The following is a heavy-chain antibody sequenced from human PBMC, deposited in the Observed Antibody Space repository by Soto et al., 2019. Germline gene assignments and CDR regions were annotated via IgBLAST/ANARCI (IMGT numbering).Heavy chain of an antibody. CDR1: GYTLTELS. J-gene: IGHJ4*02. V-gene: IGHV1-24*01. CDR2: FDPEDGET. D-gene: IGHD3-16*02. Sequence: ASVKVSCKVSGYTLTELSMHWVRQAPGKGLEWMGGFDPEDGETIYAQKFQGRVTMTEDTSTDTAYMELSSLRSEDTAVYYCATAADHYDYVWGSYRSPRYFDYWGQGTLGTVSS. CDR3: ATAADHYDYVWGSYRSPRYFDY.